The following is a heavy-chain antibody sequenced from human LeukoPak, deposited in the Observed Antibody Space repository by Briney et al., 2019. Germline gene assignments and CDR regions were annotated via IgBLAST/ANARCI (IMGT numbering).Heavy chain of an antibody. CDR1: GGSFSGYF. CDR3: ARGPLADYFDY. V-gene: IGHV4-34*01. Sequence: SETLSLTCAVFGGSFSGYFWSWIRQPPGKGLEWIGEINESGSTNYNPSLKSRVTISIDTSKNHFSLKLSSVTAADTAVYYCARGPLADYFDYWGQGTLVTVSS. CDR2: INESGST. D-gene: IGHD1-1*01. J-gene: IGHJ4*02.